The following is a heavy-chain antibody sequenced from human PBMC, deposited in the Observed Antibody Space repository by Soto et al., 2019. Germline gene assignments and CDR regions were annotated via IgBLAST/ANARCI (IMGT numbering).Heavy chain of an antibody. CDR2: VIPVLTTT. CDR1: GDTFSSYI. D-gene: IGHD2-21*02. J-gene: IGHJ6*02. Sequence: QVQLVQSGAEVKKPGSSVRVSCRSSGDTFSSYIVNWLRLAPGRGLEWMGRVIPVLTTTDYAQNFRGRVTISADRSTNTVYLDMSSLRSDDTAVYYCARRRYCGYDCYQKHYYGMDVWGQGSLATVAS. V-gene: IGHV1-69*08. CDR3: ARRRYCGYDCYQKHYYGMDV.